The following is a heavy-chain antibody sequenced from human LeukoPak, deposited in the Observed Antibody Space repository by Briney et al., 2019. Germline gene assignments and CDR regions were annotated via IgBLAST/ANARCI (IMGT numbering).Heavy chain of an antibody. CDR1: GFTFSNAW. Sequence: PGGSLRLSCAASGFTFSNAWLSWVRQAPGKGLEWVGRINSKIEGGTTDYAASVKGRFTISRDDSKNTLYLQMNSLKTEDTAVYYCTTVRYCSGGSCYGVDYWGQGTLVTVSS. CDR2: INSKIEGGTT. CDR3: TTVRYCSGGSCYGVDY. V-gene: IGHV3-15*01. D-gene: IGHD2-15*01. J-gene: IGHJ4*02.